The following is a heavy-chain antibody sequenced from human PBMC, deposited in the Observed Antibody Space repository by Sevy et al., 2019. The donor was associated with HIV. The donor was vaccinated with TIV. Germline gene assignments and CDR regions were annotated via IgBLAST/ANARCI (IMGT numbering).Heavy chain of an antibody. CDR3: AKDADYYDFWSGYFYYFDY. CDR1: GFTFSSYA. CDR2: ISGSGGST. J-gene: IGHJ4*02. Sequence: GSLRLSCAASGFTFSSYAMSWVRQAPGKGLEWVSAISGSGGSTYYADSVKGRFTISRDNSKNTLYLQMNSLRAEDTAVYYCAKDADYYDFWSGYFYYFDYWGQGTLVTVSS. V-gene: IGHV3-23*01. D-gene: IGHD3-3*01.